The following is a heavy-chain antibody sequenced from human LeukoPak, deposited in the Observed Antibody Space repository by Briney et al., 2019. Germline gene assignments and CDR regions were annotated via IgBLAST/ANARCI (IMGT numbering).Heavy chain of an antibody. D-gene: IGHD2-21*02. CDR3: AKDVEVVTAMTFDY. V-gene: IGHV3-33*06. Sequence: PGGSLRLSCAASGFTFSSYGMHWVRQAPGKGLEWVAVIWYDGSNKYYADSVKGRFTISRDNSKNTLYLQMNSLRAEDTAVYYCAKDVEVVTAMTFDYWGQGTLVTVSS. CDR1: GFTFSSYG. CDR2: IWYDGSNK. J-gene: IGHJ4*02.